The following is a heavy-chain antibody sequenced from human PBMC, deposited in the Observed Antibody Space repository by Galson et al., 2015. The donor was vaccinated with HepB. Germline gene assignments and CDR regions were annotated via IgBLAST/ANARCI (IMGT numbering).Heavy chain of an antibody. D-gene: IGHD5-12*01. Sequence: SLRLSCAASEFTFSSYAMHWVRQAPAKGLEWVAVISYDGYNKYYADSVKGRFTISRDNSKNTLYLRMNSLRTKDTAVYYCSRDVLTGSYVDIGLVTWGQGTLVTVSS. CDR2: ISYDGYNK. CDR3: SRDVLTGSYVDIGLVT. CDR1: EFTFSSYA. V-gene: IGHV3-30*04. J-gene: IGHJ1*01.